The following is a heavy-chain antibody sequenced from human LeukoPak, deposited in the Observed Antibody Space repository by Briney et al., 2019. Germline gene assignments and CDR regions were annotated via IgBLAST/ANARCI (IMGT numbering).Heavy chain of an antibody. Sequence: SETLSLTCTVSGGSISSGDYYWSWIRQPPGKGLEWIGYIYYSGSTYYNPSLKSRVTISVDTSKNQFSLKLSSVTAADTAVYYCASGIYSSGWYRGDYWGQGTLVTVSS. D-gene: IGHD6-19*01. CDR3: ASGIYSSGWYRGDY. CDR2: IYYSGST. V-gene: IGHV4-30-4*01. J-gene: IGHJ4*02. CDR1: GGSISSGDYY.